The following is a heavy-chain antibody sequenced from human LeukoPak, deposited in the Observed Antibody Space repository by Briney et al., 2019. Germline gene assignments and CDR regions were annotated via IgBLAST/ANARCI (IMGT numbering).Heavy chain of an antibody. D-gene: IGHD2-2*01. V-gene: IGHV3-13*01. CDR2: IGIAGET. J-gene: IGHJ6*02. Sequence: HAGGSLRLSCAASGFTFSSYDMHWVRQATGKGVEWGSAIGIAGETNYTGSVKGRVTISRENDKNCLCLQMNSLGAGDTAVYYCARDTYHLGGGMDVWGQGTTVTVSS. CDR1: GFTFSSYD. CDR3: ARDTYHLGGGMDV.